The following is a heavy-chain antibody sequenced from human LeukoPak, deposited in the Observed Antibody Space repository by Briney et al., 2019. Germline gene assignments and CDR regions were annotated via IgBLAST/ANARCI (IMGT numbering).Heavy chain of an antibody. CDR1: GYTFTSYG. V-gene: IGHV1-18*01. CDR3: ARASPLRYFDWLFSGYYMDV. J-gene: IGHJ6*03. Sequence: GASVKVSCTASGYTFTSYGISWVRQAPGQGLEWMGWISAYNGNTNYAQKLQGRVTMTTDTSTSTAYMELSSLRSDDTAVYYCARASPLRYFDWLFSGYYMDVWGKGTTVTISS. CDR2: ISAYNGNT. D-gene: IGHD3-9*01.